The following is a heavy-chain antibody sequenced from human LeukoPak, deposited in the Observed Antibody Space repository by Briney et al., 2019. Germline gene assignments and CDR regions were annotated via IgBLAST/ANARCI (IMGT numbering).Heavy chain of an antibody. J-gene: IGHJ5*02. CDR1: GGSISSYY. CDR2: IYTSGST. Sequence: SETLSLTCTVSGGSISSYYWSWIRQPAGKGLEGIGRIYTSGSTNYNPSLKSRVTMSVDTSKNQFSLKLCSVTAADTAVYYCARDGTYSSGWYNWFDPWGQGTLVTVSS. D-gene: IGHD6-19*01. CDR3: ARDGTYSSGWYNWFDP. V-gene: IGHV4-4*07.